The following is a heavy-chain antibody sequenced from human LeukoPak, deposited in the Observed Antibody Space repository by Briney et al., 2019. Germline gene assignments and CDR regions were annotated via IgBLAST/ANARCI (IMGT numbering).Heavy chain of an antibody. CDR2: ISGSGGST. V-gene: IGHV3-23*01. J-gene: IGHJ4*02. CDR3: AKDSGLEELLLIDY. CDR1: GFTFSSYA. Sequence: PGGSLRLSCAASGFTFSSYAMSWVRQAPGKGLEWVSAISGSGGSTYYADSVKGRFTISRDNSKNTLYLQMNSLRAEDTAVYYCAKDSGLEELLLIDYWGQGTLVTVSS. D-gene: IGHD1-26*01.